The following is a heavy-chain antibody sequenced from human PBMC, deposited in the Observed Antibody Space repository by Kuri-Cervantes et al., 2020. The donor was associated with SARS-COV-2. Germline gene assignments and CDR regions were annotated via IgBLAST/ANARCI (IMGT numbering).Heavy chain of an antibody. V-gene: IGHV4-39*07. CDR3: ARTYGSGTPPSY. D-gene: IGHD3-10*01. Sequence: SETLSLTCSVSGGSIRSSSHYWGWIRQPPGKGLEWIGSIYYGVATQYNPSLKSRVTISLDTSKNQFSLKLSSVTAADTAVYYCARTYGSGTPPSYWGQGTLVTVSS. CDR2: IYYGVAT. CDR1: GGSIRSSSHY. J-gene: IGHJ4*02.